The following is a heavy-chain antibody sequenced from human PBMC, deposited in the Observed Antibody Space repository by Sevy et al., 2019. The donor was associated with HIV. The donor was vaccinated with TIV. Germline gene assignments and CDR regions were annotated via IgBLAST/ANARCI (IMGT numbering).Heavy chain of an antibody. J-gene: IGHJ5*02. V-gene: IGHV1-2*02. Sequence: ASVKVSCKASGYTFTDYYMHWVRQAPGQGLEWMGWINPNSGGTNYAQKFQGRVIMTRDTSISTAYMELSRLRSDDTAVYYCARDRVSEEFVSRGAPAVITWFDPWGQGTLVTVSS. CDR3: ARDRVSEEFVSRGAPAVITWFDP. D-gene: IGHD6-13*01. CDR2: INPNSGGT. CDR1: GYTFTDYY.